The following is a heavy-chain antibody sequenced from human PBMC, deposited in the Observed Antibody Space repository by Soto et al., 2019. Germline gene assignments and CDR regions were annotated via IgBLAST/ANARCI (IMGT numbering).Heavy chain of an antibody. CDR3: AGRFLEWGYYYGMDV. CDR2: SYYSGST. V-gene: IGHV4-39*01. CDR1: GGSISSSSYY. Sequence: QLQLQESGPGLVKPSETLSLTCTVSGGSISSSSYYWGWIRQPPGKGLEWIGSSYYSGSTYYNPSLKSPVTISVDTSKNQFSLKLSSVTAADTAVYYCAGRFLEWGYYYGMDVWGQGTTVTVSS. J-gene: IGHJ6*02. D-gene: IGHD3-3*01.